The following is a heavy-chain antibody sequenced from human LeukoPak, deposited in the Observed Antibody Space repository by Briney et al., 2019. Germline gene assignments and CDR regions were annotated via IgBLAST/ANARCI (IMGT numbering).Heavy chain of an antibody. Sequence: PGGSLRLSCAASGYTFSSFWIHWVRQAPGKGLVWVSRINTDGRGTTYADSVEGRFTISRDNAKNTLYLQMNSLRAEDTAVYYCARSRSGSFDYWGQGTLVTVSS. V-gene: IGHV3-74*01. D-gene: IGHD3-22*01. J-gene: IGHJ4*02. CDR1: GYTFSSFW. CDR2: INTDGRGT. CDR3: ARSRSGSFDY.